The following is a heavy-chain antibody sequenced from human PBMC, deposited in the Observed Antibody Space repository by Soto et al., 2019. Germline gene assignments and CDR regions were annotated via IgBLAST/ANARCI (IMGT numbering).Heavy chain of an antibody. CDR1: GFTFSTYN. J-gene: IGHJ3*01. Sequence: EVQLVESGGGLVKPGGSLRLSCAASGFTFSTYNMNWVRQAPGKGLEWVSSISSTSAYIYYADSMKGRFTSSRDNAQNLLYLKMNRLGVEDTAVYFCARGGVCSGGSCYPPGAFDLWGQGTAVIVSS. V-gene: IGHV3-21*01. CDR2: ISSTSAYI. CDR3: ARGGVCSGGSCYPPGAFDL. D-gene: IGHD2-15*01.